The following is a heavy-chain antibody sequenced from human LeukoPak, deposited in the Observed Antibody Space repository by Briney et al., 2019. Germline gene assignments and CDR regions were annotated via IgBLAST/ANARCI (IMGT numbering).Heavy chain of an antibody. CDR2: INPNSGGT. Sequence: ASVKVSCKASGYTFTGYHMHWVRQAPGQGLEWMGWINPNSGGTNYAQKFQGRVTMTRDTSISTAYMEVSRLTSDDTAVYYCASIYGSGSYFDYWGQGTLVTVSS. D-gene: IGHD3-10*01. CDR1: GYTFTGYH. CDR3: ASIYGSGSYFDY. J-gene: IGHJ4*02. V-gene: IGHV1-2*02.